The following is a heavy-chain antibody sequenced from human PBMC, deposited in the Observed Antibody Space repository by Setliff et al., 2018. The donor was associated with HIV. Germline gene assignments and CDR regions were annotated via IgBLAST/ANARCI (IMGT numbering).Heavy chain of an antibody. D-gene: IGHD7-27*01. J-gene: IGHJ3*02. CDR3: ARDGGSSTWGSGAFDI. CDR1: RGSISTYY. CDR2: ISYSGST. Sequence: SETLSLTCTVSRGSISTYYWSWIRQPPGKGLEWIGYISYSGSTNYNPSLKSRLTTSLDTSKNQFSLKLNSVTAADTAVYYCARDGGSSTWGSGAFDIWGQGTMVTVSS. V-gene: IGHV4-59*01.